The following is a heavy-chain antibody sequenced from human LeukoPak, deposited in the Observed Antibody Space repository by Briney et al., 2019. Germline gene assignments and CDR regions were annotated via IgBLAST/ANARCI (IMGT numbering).Heavy chain of an antibody. CDR2: ISSRGSTI. CDR1: GFTFSDYY. D-gene: IGHD3-10*01. J-gene: IGHJ6*02. CDR3: ARRSLLWFGELLSPPYYGMDV. V-gene: IGHV3-11*01. Sequence: GGSLRLSCAASGFTFSDYYMSWIRQAPGKGLEWVSYISSRGSTIYYADSVKGRFTISRDNAKNSLYLQMNSLRAEDTAVYYCARRSLLWFGELLSPPYYGMDVWGQGTTVTVSS.